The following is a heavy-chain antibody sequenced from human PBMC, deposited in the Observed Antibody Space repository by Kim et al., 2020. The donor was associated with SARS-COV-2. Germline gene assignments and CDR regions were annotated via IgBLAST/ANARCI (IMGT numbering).Heavy chain of an antibody. J-gene: IGHJ3*02. Sequence: GGSLRLSCAASGFTFDDYAMHWVRQAPGKGLEGVSLSSGDGGSTYYADSVKGRFTISRDNSKNSRYLQMNSLRTEDTALYYCAKVSYFIVGATTLSQDAFDIWGQGTMVTVSS. CDR1: GFTFDDYA. CDR3: AKVSYFIVGATTLSQDAFDI. V-gene: IGHV3-43*02. D-gene: IGHD1-26*01. CDR2: SSGDGGST.